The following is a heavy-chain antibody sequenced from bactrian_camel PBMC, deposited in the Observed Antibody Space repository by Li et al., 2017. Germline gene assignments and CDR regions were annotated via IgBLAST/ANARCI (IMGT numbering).Heavy chain of an antibody. V-gene: IGHV3S54*01. CDR2: IYIGGASR. J-gene: IGHJ6*01. D-gene: IGHD5*01. CDR1: GYISSNC. Sequence: HVQLVESGGGSVQAGGSLRLSCAASGYISSNCMGWFRQAPGKEREGVANIYIGGASRWYADSVKARFTISRDDAANTLYLQMNNLKTEDTAVYFCTTGTRRLQGSRGRGTQVTVS. CDR3: TTGTRRLQGS.